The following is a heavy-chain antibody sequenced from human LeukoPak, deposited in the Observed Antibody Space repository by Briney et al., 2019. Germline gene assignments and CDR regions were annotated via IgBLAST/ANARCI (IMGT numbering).Heavy chain of an antibody. D-gene: IGHD1-14*01. V-gene: IGHV3-23*01. CDR1: GFTFSSYA. Sequence: GGSLRLSCAASGFTFSSYAMSWVRQAPGKGLEWVSAISGSGGSTYYADSVKGRFTLSRDNSKNTLYLQMNSLRAEDTAVYYCAKFLTGFWSPFDYWGQGTLVTVSS. CDR3: AKFLTGFWSPFDY. CDR2: ISGSGGST. J-gene: IGHJ4*02.